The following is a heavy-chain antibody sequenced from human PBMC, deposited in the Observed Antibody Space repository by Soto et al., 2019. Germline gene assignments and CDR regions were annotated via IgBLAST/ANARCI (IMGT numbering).Heavy chain of an antibody. Sequence: QVQLVESGGGVVQPGRSLRLSCAASGFTFSSYGMHWVRQAPGKGLEWVAVISYDGSNKYYADSVKGRFTISRDNSKNTLYLQMNSLRDEDTAVYYCARDEQEQWLVSWAFDYLGQGTLVTVSS. D-gene: IGHD6-19*01. J-gene: IGHJ4*02. CDR3: ARDEQEQWLVSWAFDY. CDR1: GFTFSSYG. CDR2: ISYDGSNK. V-gene: IGHV3-30*03.